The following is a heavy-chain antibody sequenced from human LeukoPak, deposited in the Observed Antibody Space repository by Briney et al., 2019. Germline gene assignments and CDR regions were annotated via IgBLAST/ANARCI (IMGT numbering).Heavy chain of an antibody. Sequence: EASVKVSCKASGYTFSTYDINWVRQATGQGLEWMGWMNPNSGNTGYAQKFQGRVTMTRNTSISTAYMELSGLRSEDTAVYYCAXVRYYGPGIYYRGLAYWGQGSLVTVSS. CDR1: GYTFSTYD. V-gene: IGHV1-8*01. CDR3: AXVRYYGPGIYYRGLAY. CDR2: MNPNSGNT. D-gene: IGHD3-10*01. J-gene: IGHJ4*02.